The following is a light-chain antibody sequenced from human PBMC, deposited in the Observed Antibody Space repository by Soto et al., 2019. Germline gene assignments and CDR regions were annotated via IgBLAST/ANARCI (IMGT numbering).Light chain of an antibody. CDR1: SSNIGSNY. Sequence: QSVLTQPPSASGTPGQRVTISCSGSSSNIGSNYVYWYQQLPGTAPKLLIYRNNQRPSGVPDRFSGSKSGTSASLAISGLRSEVEADYYCGAWDYRLSLSYVFGTGTKVTVL. J-gene: IGLJ1*01. CDR3: GAWDYRLSLSYV. CDR2: RNN. V-gene: IGLV1-47*01.